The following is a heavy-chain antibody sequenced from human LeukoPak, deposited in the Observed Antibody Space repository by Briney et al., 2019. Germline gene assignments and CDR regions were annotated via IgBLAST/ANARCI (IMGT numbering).Heavy chain of an antibody. CDR2: ISAYNGNT. V-gene: IGHV1-18*01. CDR3: ARDFPAAGILYY. CDR1: GYTFTSYG. D-gene: IGHD6-13*01. J-gene: IGHJ4*02. Sequence: ASVKVSCKASGYTFTSYGISWVRQAPGQGLEWMGWISAYNGNTNYAQKLQGRVTMTTDTSTSTAYMELRGLRSDDTAVYYCARDFPAAGILYYWGQGTLVTVSS.